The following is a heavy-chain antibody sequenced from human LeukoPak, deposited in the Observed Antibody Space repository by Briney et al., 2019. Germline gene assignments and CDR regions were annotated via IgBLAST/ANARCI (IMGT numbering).Heavy chain of an antibody. D-gene: IGHD4-23*01. V-gene: IGHV3-53*01. CDR1: GFTVSSNY. J-gene: IGHJ4*02. CDR2: IYSGGST. Sequence: GGSLRLSCAASGFTVSSNYMTWVRQAPGKGLEWVSVIYSGGSTYYADSVKGRFTISRDNSKNTLYLQMNSLRAEDTAVYYCARRAGGYSHPYDYWGQGTLVTVSS. CDR3: ARRAGGYSHPYDY.